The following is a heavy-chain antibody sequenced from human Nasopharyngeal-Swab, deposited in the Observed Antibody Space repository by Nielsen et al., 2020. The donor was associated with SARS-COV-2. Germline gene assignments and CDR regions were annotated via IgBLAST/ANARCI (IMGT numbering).Heavy chain of an antibody. J-gene: IGHJ6*02. V-gene: IGHV2-70*01. CDR2: IDWDDDK. CDR3: ARMVVAGNRWGRGYYDYGMDV. Sequence: WIRQPPGKALEWLALIDWDDDKYYSTSLKTRLTISKDTSKNQVVLTMTNMDPVDTATYYCARMVVAGNRWGRGYYDYGMDVWGQGTTVTVSS. D-gene: IGHD6-19*01.